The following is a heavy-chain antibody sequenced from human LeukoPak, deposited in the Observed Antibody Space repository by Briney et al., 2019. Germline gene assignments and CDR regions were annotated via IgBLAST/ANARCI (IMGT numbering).Heavy chain of an antibody. CDR3: ARGNYGDYASDY. CDR2: IIPVFGTA. V-gene: IGHV1-69*13. Sequence: ASVKVSCKASGGTFSSYAISWVRQAPGQGLEWMGGIIPVFGTANYAQKFQGRVTITADESTSTAYMELSSLRSEDTAVYYCARGNYGDYASDYWGQGTLVTVSS. D-gene: IGHD4-17*01. J-gene: IGHJ4*02. CDR1: GGTFSSYA.